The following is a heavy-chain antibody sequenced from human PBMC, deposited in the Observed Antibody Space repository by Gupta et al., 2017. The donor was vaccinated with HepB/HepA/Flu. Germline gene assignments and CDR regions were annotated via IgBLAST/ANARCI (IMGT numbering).Heavy chain of an antibody. CDR2: IFSNDEK. CDR1: GFSLSNARMG. V-gene: IGHV2-26*01. D-gene: IGHD6-6*01. J-gene: IGHJ5*02. CDR3: ARIRSVNIAARPTGPADP. Sequence: QVTLKESGPVLVKPTETLTLTCTVPGFSLSNARMGVSWTRQPPGKALEWLAHIFSNDEKSYSTSLKSRLTISKDTSKSQVVLTMTNMDPVDTATYYCARIRSVNIAARPTGPADPWGQGILVTVSS.